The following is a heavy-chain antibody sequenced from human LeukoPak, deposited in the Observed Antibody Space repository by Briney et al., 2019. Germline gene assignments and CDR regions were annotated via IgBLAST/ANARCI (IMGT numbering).Heavy chain of an antibody. Sequence: GSLRLSCAASGFTFSTYAMHWVRQAPGKGLEWVAVISYDGTNKYYADSVKGRFIISRDNSKNTLYLQMNSLRPEDTAVYYCTSLAGSSGWYLAPNDYWGQGTLVTVSS. CDR3: TSLAGSSGWYLAPNDY. V-gene: IGHV3-30-3*01. D-gene: IGHD6-19*01. CDR1: GFTFSTYA. J-gene: IGHJ4*02. CDR2: ISYDGTNK.